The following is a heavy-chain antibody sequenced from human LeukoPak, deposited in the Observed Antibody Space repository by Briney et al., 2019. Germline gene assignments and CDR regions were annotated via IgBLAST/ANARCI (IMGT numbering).Heavy chain of an antibody. Sequence: RASVKVSCKASGYTFSDYYIHWVRQAPGQGLEGMGRINPNSGGTNFAQNFQGRVTMTRDTSISTAYMELSTLTSDDTAVYYCARGQLVNDWFDPWGQGTLVTVSS. V-gene: IGHV1-2*06. D-gene: IGHD6-6*01. CDR1: GYTFSDYY. CDR3: ARGQLVNDWFDP. CDR2: INPNSGGT. J-gene: IGHJ5*02.